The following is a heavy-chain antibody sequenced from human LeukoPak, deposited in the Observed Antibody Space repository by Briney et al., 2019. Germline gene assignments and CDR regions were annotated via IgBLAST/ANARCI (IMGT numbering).Heavy chain of an antibody. CDR2: INQDESIA. J-gene: IGHJ3*02. CDR1: GFTFRNYL. D-gene: IGHD3-10*01. V-gene: IGHV3-74*01. CDR3: GRGGDGIDM. Sequence: GGSLRLSCAVSGFTFRNYLMHWVRQAPGKGLVWVSRINQDESIAYAGSVRGRFTISRDNAKDTLYLQMDSLRAEDTAVYFCGRGGDGIDMWGQGTTVIVSS.